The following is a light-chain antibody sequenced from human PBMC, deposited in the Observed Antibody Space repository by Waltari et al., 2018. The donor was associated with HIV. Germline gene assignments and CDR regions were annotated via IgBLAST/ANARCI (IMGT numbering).Light chain of an antibody. CDR3: AAWDDSLSGYV. Sequence: QSVLTQPPSASGTPGQRVTIPCYGSRSNLGSNYVYWYQQLTGTAPKLIIFRNNLRPSGVPDRFSGSKSGTSASLAISVLRSEDEAEYYCAAWDDSLSGYVFGTGTKVTVL. J-gene: IGLJ1*01. V-gene: IGLV1-47*01. CDR1: RSNLGSNY. CDR2: RNN.